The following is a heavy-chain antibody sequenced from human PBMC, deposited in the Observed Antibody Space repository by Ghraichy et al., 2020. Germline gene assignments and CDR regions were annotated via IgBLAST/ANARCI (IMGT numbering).Heavy chain of an antibody. V-gene: IGHV4-34*01. CDR2: INHSGST. D-gene: IGHD3-3*01. Sequence: SETLSLTCAVYGGSFSGYYWSWIRQPPGKGLEWIGEINHSGSTNYNPSLKSRVTISVDTSKNQFSLKLSSVTAADTAVYYCARHWWRVVIRGGLRRIDPWGQGTLVTVSS. CDR1: GGSFSGYY. J-gene: IGHJ5*02. CDR3: ARHWWRVVIRGGLRRIDP.